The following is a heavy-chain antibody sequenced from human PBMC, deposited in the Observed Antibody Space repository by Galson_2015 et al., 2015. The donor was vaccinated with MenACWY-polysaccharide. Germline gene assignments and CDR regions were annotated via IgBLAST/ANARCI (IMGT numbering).Heavy chain of an antibody. V-gene: IGHV3-48*01. CDR1: GFTFTTYT. CDR3: SKGRDPSAYYGMDV. CDR2: ISGTVTI. Sequence: SLKLSCTASGFTFTTYTINWVRQAPGQGLEWVSSISGTVTIYNADSVKRRFTISRDNAKNSLYLQMNSMRADDAAVYYYSKGRDPSAYYGMDVWGQGTTVTVSS. J-gene: IGHJ6*02.